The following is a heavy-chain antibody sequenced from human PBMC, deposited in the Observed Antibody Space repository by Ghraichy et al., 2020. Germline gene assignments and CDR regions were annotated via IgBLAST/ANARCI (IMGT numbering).Heavy chain of an antibody. CDR2: IDHSGRM. J-gene: IGHJ6*02. Sequence: SVTLALTCAVYGGSFRDYYWTWIRQPPGKGPEYIGEIDHSGRMDHNPSLRSRVTMSVDTSRNHFSLKLSSVTATDTAVYYCARATLRDGMDVWGQGTTVIVSS. CDR3: ARATLRDGMDV. CDR1: GGSFRDYY. V-gene: IGHV4-34*01.